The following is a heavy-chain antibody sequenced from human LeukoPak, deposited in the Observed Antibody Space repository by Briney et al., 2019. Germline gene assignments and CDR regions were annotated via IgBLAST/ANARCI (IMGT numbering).Heavy chain of an antibody. CDR2: ISSWSNYI. V-gene: IGHV3-21*01. D-gene: IGHD6-13*01. CDR3: ARGLPYSISDY. J-gene: IGHJ4*02. CDR1: GFAFSSSGFVFSSYT. Sequence: GGSLRLSCAASGFAFSSSGFVFSSYTMHWVRQAPGKGLEWVSSISSWSNYIYYADSLQGRLTISRDNSKNTVYLQMNSLRVEDTAVYYCARGLPYSISDYWGQGTLVSVSS.